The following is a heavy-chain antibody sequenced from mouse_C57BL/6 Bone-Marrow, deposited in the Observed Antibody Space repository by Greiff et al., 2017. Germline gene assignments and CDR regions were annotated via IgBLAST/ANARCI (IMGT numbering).Heavy chain of an antibody. D-gene: IGHD2-3*01. J-gene: IGHJ3*01. V-gene: IGHV1-56*01. CDR2: IFPGSGST. CDR1: GYTFTSHW. CDR3: ARSGLNGYFSWFAY. Sequence: QVQLQQSGPELVRPGASVKISCKAPGYTFTSHWMQWVRQRPGQGLEWIGEIFPGSGSTYYNAKFKGKATLTVDTSSSTAYMQLSSLTSEDSAVYFCARSGLNGYFSWFAYWGQGTLVTVSA.